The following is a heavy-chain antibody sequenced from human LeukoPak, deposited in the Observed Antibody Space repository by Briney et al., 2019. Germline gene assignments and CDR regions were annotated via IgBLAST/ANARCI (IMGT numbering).Heavy chain of an antibody. CDR2: INPGGSSI. CDR1: GFTFSSYW. CDR3: ARSNQADDY. D-gene: IGHD1-14*01. V-gene: IGHV3-74*01. Sequence: GRSLRLSCAASGFTFSSYWMPWVRQVPGKGLVWVARINPGGSSITYADSVKGRFTISRDNAKNTLYLQMDSLRAEDTGVYYCARSNQADDYWGQGTLVTVSS. J-gene: IGHJ4*02.